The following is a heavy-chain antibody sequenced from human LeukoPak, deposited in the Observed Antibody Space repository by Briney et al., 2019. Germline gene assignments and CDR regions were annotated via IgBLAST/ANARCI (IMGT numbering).Heavy chain of an antibody. CDR2: ILYDGSNE. CDR1: GFTFSTYA. J-gene: IGHJ4*02. Sequence: HPGGSLRLSCAASGFTFSTYAMHWVRQAPGKGLEWVAVILYDGSNEHYTGSVRGRFTISRDNPKNTLWLQMNSLTADDTAVYYCARGEFSGLDYWGQGTLVTVSS. CDR3: ARGEFSGLDY. V-gene: IGHV3-30-3*01. D-gene: IGHD5-12*01.